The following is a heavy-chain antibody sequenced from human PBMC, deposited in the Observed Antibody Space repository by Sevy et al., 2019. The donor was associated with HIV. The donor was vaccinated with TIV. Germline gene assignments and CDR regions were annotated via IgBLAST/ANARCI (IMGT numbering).Heavy chain of an antibody. CDR1: GFTFSSYS. Sequence: LSLTCAASGFTFSSYSMNWVRQAPGKGLEWVSYISSSSSTIYYADSVKGRFTISRGNAKNSLYLQMNSLRDEDTAVYYCARVAAATFNAFDIWGQGTMVTVSS. V-gene: IGHV3-48*02. D-gene: IGHD6-13*01. J-gene: IGHJ3*02. CDR2: ISSSSSTI. CDR3: ARVAAATFNAFDI.